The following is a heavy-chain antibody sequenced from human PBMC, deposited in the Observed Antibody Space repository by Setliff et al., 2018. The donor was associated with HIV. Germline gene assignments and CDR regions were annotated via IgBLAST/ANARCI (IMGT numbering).Heavy chain of an antibody. CDR3: ARERGVFSTGWPYFDS. D-gene: IGHD2-2*01. V-gene: IGHV1-69*13. CDR1: GDTLTKNS. Sequence: GASVKVSCKASGDTLTKNSVSWLRHVPGQGLEWLGGFIPVFRTTKYTQAFQGRVTINVDDSSNTAYMELRNLTSADTAFYYCARERGVFSTGWPYFDSWGQGTLVTVSS. J-gene: IGHJ4*02. CDR2: FIPVFRTT.